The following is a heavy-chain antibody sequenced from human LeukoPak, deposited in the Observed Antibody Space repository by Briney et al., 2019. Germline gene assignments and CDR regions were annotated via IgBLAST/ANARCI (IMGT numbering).Heavy chain of an antibody. CDR3: ARDGVYYYDSSGYFYY. V-gene: IGHV4-39*07. CDR1: GGSISSSSYY. D-gene: IGHD3-22*01. J-gene: IGHJ4*02. Sequence: PSETLSLTCTVSGGSISSSSYYWGWIRQPPGKGLEWIGSIYYRGSTYYNPSLKSRVTISVDTSKNQFSLKLCSVSAADTAVYYCARDGVYYYDSSGYFYYWGQGTLVTVSS. CDR2: IYYRGST.